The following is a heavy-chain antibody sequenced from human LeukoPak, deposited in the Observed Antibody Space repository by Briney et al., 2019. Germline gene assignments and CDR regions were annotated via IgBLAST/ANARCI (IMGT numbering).Heavy chain of an antibody. V-gene: IGHV3-74*01. Sequence: GGSLXLSXGASGFTFTTHWIHWVRQAPGKGLVWVSRIKPDGSDTNYADSVKGRFTISRDNAKNTVYLQMNSLRAEDTAVYYCARGKYGGYFIDYWGQGTLVTVSS. CDR1: GFTFTTHW. CDR3: ARGKYGGYFIDY. CDR2: IKPDGSDT. J-gene: IGHJ4*02. D-gene: IGHD5-12*01.